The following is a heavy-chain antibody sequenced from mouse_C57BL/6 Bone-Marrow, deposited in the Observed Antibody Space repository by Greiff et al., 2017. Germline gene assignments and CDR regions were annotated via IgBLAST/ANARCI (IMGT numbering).Heavy chain of an antibody. Sequence: VKLVESGPGLVQPSQSLSITCTVSGFSLTSYGVHWVRQSPGKGLEWLGVIWSGGSTDYNAAFISRLSISKDNSKSQVFFKMNSLQADDTAIYYCARRDWDWAMDYWGQGTSVTVSS. CDR3: ARRDWDWAMDY. CDR2: IWSGGST. V-gene: IGHV2-2*01. CDR1: GFSLTSYG. D-gene: IGHD4-1*01. J-gene: IGHJ4*01.